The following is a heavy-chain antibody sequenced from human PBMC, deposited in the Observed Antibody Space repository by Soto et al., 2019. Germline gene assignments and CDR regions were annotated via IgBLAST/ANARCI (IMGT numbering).Heavy chain of an antibody. CDR1: GFTFSGDA. CDR2: ISTTSTYI. CDR3: ARDYVMDV. V-gene: IGHV3-21*01. Sequence: EVQLVESGRGLVKPGGSLRLSCAASGFTFSGDAMNWVRQSPGKGLEWVSSISTTSTYIYYADSVKGRFTISRDNANNSLHLQMNDLRAEDTAVYYCARDYVMDVWGQGTTVTVSS. J-gene: IGHJ6*02. D-gene: IGHD3-10*02.